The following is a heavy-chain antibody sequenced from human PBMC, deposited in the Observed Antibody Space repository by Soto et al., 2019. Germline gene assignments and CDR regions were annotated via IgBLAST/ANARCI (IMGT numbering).Heavy chain of an antibody. D-gene: IGHD3-10*01. CDR2: IYYSGNT. V-gene: IGHV4-39*01. Sequence: SETLSLTCTVSGGSISSSSYYWGWIRQPPGKGLEWIGSIYYSGNTYYNPSLKSRVTISVDTSKNQFSLKLSSMTAADTAVYYCARHNYGSGSTYFDYWGQGTLVTVSS. CDR1: GGSISSSSYY. CDR3: ARHNYGSGSTYFDY. J-gene: IGHJ4*02.